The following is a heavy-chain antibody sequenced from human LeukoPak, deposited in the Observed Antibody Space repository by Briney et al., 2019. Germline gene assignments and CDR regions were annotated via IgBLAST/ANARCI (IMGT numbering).Heavy chain of an antibody. CDR2: IYYSGST. V-gene: IGHV4-59*08. CDR3: ATNLMYYDFWSGYKNGMGV. CDR1: GGSISSYY. Sequence: SETLSLTCTVSGGSISSYYWSWIRQPPGEGREWVGYIYYSGSTNYNPSLKSRVTISVDTSNNQSSLKLSSVTAADTAVYYCATNLMYYDFWSGYKNGMGVWGQGTTVTVSS. D-gene: IGHD3-3*01. J-gene: IGHJ6*02.